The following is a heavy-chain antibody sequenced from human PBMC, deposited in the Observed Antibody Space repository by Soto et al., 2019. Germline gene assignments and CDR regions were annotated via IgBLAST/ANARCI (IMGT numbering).Heavy chain of an antibody. Sequence: QVQLVESGGGVVQPGRSLRLSCAASEFTFSSYGMHWVRQAPGKGLEWVAVISYDGSNKYYADSVKGRFTISRDNSKNTLYLQMNSLRAEDTAVYYCAKGAEGQWLSFDYWGQGTLVTVSS. D-gene: IGHD6-19*01. J-gene: IGHJ4*02. CDR3: AKGAEGQWLSFDY. CDR1: EFTFSSYG. CDR2: ISYDGSNK. V-gene: IGHV3-30*18.